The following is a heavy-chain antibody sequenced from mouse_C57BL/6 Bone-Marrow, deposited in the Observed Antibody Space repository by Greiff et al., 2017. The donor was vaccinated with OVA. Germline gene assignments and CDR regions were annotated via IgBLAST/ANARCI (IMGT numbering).Heavy chain of an antibody. V-gene: IGHV1-7*01. CDR3: ARERLLLRAYAMDY. CDR1: GYTFPSYW. Sequence: QVQLQQSGAELAKPGASVKLSCKASGYTFPSYWMHWVKQRPGQGLEWIGYINTSSGYTTYNQKFKDKATLTADQSSNTASMQLRSLTSEDSACDNCARERLLLRAYAMDYWGQGTTVTGSS. J-gene: IGHJ4*01. CDR2: INTSSGYT. D-gene: IGHD2-3*01.